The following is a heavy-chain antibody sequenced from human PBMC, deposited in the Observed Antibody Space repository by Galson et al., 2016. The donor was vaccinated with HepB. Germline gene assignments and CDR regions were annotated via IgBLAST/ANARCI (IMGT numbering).Heavy chain of an antibody. CDR2: FDPEDGET. CDR1: GYTLTELS. J-gene: IGHJ6*02. V-gene: IGHV1-24*01. CDR3: AALRGILTGYYSDGMDV. D-gene: IGHD3-9*01. Sequence: SVKVSCKVSGYTLTELSMHWVRQAPGIGLEWMGNFDPEDGETIYAQKFQGRVTMTGDTSTGTAYMEVSSLRSEDTAEYYCAALRGILTGYYSDGMDVWGQGTSVTVSS.